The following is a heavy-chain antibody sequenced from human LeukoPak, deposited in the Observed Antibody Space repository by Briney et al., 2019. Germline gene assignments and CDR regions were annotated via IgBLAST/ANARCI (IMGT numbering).Heavy chain of an antibody. CDR2: INWNGGST. V-gene: IGHV3-20*04. D-gene: IGHD2-8*01. CDR3: ARLKLMVAPDY. CDR1: EFTFDDYG. Sequence: GGSLRLSCAASEFTFDDYGMSWVRQAPGKGLEWVSGINWNGGSTGYADSVKGRFTISRDNAKNSLYLQMNSLRAEDTALYYCARLKLMVAPDYWGQGTLVTVSS. J-gene: IGHJ4*02.